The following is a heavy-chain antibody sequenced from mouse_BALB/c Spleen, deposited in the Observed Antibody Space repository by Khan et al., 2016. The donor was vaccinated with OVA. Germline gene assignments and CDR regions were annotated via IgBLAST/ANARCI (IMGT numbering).Heavy chain of an antibody. Sequence: EVQLVETGGGLVQPKGSLKLSCAASGFTFNTYAMNWVRQAPGKGLEWVARIRSKTNNYATYYADSVKDRFTISRDDSQSMLYLQMNNLKTEDAAMYYCVGPKNYYGEDAMDYWGQGTSVTVSS. J-gene: IGHJ4*01. D-gene: IGHD1-1*01. CDR1: GFTFNTYA. V-gene: IGHV10-1*02. CDR3: VGPKNYYGEDAMDY. CDR2: IRSKTNNYAT.